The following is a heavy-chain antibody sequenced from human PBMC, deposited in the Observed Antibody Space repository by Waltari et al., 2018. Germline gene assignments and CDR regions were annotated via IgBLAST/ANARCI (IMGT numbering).Heavy chain of an antibody. CDR3: ARGTAYYRPADVFEF. J-gene: IGHJ3*01. CDR2: DHYGGST. Sequence: QVQLHESGPGLVKPSETLSLTCGVSGGSINNYDWRWIRQTPGKGLEWIGYDHYGGSTNYNPSLGGRVTISLDTSRNQFSLRLQSVTAADTAVYYCARGTAYYRPADVFEFWGQGTTVIVSS. CDR1: GGSINNYD. V-gene: IGHV4-59*01. D-gene: IGHD1-26*01.